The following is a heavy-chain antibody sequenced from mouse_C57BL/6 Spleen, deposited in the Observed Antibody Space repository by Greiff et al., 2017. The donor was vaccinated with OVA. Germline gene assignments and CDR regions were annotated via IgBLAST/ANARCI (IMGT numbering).Heavy chain of an antibody. CDR3: ARRRPGYAMDY. CDR1: GYTFTDYN. CDR2: INPNNGGT. Sequence: VQLKQSGPELVKPGASVKIPCKASGYTFTDYNMDWVKQSHGKSLEWIGDINPNNGGTIYNQKFKGKATLTVDKSSSTAYMELRSLTSEDTAVYYCARRRPGYAMDYWGQGTSVTVSS. J-gene: IGHJ4*01. V-gene: IGHV1-18*01.